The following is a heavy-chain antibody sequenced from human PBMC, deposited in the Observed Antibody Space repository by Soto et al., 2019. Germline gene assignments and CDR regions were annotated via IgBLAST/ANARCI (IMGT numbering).Heavy chain of an antibody. J-gene: IGHJ4*02. D-gene: IGHD3-22*01. CDR3: ARPTYYYDSSGPPGY. CDR2: IYHSGST. Sequence: SETLSLTCAVSGGSISSGGYSWSWIRQPPGKGLDWIGYIYHSGSTYYNPSLKSRVTISVDRSKNQFSLKLSSVTAADTAVYYCARPTYYYDSSGPPGYWGQGTLVTVSS. CDR1: GGSISSGGYS. V-gene: IGHV4-30-2*01.